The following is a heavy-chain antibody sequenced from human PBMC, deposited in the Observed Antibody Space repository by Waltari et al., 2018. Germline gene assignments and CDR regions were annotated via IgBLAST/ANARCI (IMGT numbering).Heavy chain of an antibody. CDR3: TRSGTTTVAFDI. V-gene: IGHV3-73*01. D-gene: IGHD1-1*01. Sequence: EVQLGDSGGDLVQPGGSLKLSFAAYGITFSDSSIPWVRQAPGKVLEWVGRIRSEANSYATAFAASVNGRFTIFRDDSKKTAYLQMNTLMSEDTALYYCTRSGTTTVAFDIWGQGTMVTVSS. CDR2: IRSEANSYAT. J-gene: IGHJ3*02. CDR1: GITFSDSS.